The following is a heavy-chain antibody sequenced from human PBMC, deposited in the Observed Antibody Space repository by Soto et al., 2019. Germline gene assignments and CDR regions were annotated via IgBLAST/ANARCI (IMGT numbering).Heavy chain of an antibody. Sequence: PGGSLRLSCAASGFTFSSYIMNWVRQAPGKGLEWVSSISSSSSYIYYADSVKGRFTISRDNAKNSLYLQMNSLRAEDTAVYYCARQAISSSSVYYYYGMDVWGQGTPITV. J-gene: IGHJ6*02. CDR1: GFTFSSYI. D-gene: IGHD6-6*01. V-gene: IGHV3-21*01. CDR3: ARQAISSSSVYYYYGMDV. CDR2: ISSSSSYI.